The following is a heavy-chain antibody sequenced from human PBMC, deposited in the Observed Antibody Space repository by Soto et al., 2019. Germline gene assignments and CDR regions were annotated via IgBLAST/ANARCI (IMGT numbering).Heavy chain of an antibody. CDR2: INPNSGDT. J-gene: IGHJ4*02. V-gene: IGHV1-2*02. D-gene: IGHD5-18*01. CDR1: GYAFTGYY. CDR3: ATRYSYVHF. Sequence: ASVKVSCKSSGYAFTGYYIHWVRQAPGQGLEWMGWINPNSGDTNYAQKFQGRVTMTRDTSFSTAYMELSSLRSDDTAVYYCATRYSYVHFWGQGTLVTVS.